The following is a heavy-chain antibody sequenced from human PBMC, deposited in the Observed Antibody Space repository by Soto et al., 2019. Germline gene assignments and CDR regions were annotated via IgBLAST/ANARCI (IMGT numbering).Heavy chain of an antibody. D-gene: IGHD6-19*01. J-gene: IGHJ4*01. CDR3: ARLQFMVVARSNFDY. CDR2: IYHGGTT. V-gene: IGHV4-38-2*02. CDR1: CYSISSGSY. Sequence: SETLSLTCTVSCYSISSGSYWAWIRQPPGKGPEWIASIYHGGTTFYNPSLKSRITISVDTSNNQFSLKLTSVTAADTAVYYYARLQFMVVARSNFDYFAHVILFTGS.